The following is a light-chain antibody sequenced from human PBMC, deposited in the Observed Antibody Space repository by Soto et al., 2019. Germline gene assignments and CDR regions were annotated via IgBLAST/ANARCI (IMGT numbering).Light chain of an antibody. J-gene: IGKJ2*02. Sequence: EIVITQSPATLSVSPGERATLSCRASQSVSNNLAWYQQKPGQAPRLLLHDASTRATGIPARFSGSGSGTEFTLTISSLQSEDFAIYYCQQYNNWPPCTFGQGTKVDIK. V-gene: IGKV3-15*01. CDR2: DAS. CDR1: QSVSNN. CDR3: QQYNNWPPCT.